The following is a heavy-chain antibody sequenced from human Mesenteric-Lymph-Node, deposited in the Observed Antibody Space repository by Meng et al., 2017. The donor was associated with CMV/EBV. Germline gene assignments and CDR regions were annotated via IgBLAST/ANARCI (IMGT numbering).Heavy chain of an antibody. CDR2: INSDGSNT. V-gene: IGHV3-74*01. D-gene: IGHD2-2*01. J-gene: IGHJ4*03. CDR1: GFTFSKYW. CDR3: ARGGCSSTSCLDY. Sequence: GESLKISCAASGFTFSKYWMHWVRQAPGKGLVWVSHINSDGSNTNYADSVKGRFTISRDNAKNTLYLQMNSLRGEDTAVYYCARGGCSSTSCLDYWGQGTTVTVSS.